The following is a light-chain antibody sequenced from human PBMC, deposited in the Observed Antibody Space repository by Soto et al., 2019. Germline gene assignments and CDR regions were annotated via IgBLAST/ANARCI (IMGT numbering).Light chain of an antibody. J-gene: IGLJ1*01. CDR3: CSYAGSSTFYYV. Sequence: QSVLTQPASVSGSPGQSITISCTGISSDVGSYNLVSWYQQHPGKAPKLMIYEGSKRPSGVSNRFSGSKSGNTASLTISGLQAEDEADYYCCSYAGSSTFYYVFGTGTKVTVL. CDR2: EGS. V-gene: IGLV2-23*03. CDR1: SSDVGSYNL.